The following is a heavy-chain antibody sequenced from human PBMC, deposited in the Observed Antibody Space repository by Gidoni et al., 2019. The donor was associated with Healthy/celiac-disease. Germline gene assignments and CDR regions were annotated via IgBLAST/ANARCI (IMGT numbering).Heavy chain of an antibody. CDR1: GGTFSSYD. CDR2: IIPIFGTA. CDR3: AAWRYDSSGYYYSNFDY. D-gene: IGHD3-22*01. V-gene: IGHV1-69*01. Sequence: QVQLVQSGAEVKKPGSSVKVSCKASGGTFSSYDISWVRQAPGQGLEWMGGIIPIFGTANYAQKFQGRVTITADESTGTAYMELSSLRSEDTAVYYCAAWRYDSSGYYYSNFDYWGQGTLVTVSS. J-gene: IGHJ4*02.